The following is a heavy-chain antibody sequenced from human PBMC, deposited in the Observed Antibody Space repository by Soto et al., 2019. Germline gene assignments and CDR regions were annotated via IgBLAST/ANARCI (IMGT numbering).Heavy chain of an antibody. D-gene: IGHD5-12*01. J-gene: IGHJ4*02. CDR2: ISSSSSYI. CDR1: GFTFSSYS. Sequence: EVQLVESGGGLVKPGGSLRLSCAASGFTFSSYSMNWVRQAPGKGLEWVSSISSSSSYIYYADSVKGRFTISRDNAKNTLYLQMNSLRAEDTAVYYCARARYSGYVYSLDYWGQGTLVTVSS. V-gene: IGHV3-21*01. CDR3: ARARYSGYVYSLDY.